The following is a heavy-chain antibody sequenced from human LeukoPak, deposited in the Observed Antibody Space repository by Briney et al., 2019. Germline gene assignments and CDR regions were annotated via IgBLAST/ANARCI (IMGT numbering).Heavy chain of an antibody. D-gene: IGHD3-16*02. V-gene: IGHV3-7*03. J-gene: IGHJ4*02. Sequence: GGSLRLSCAASGFTFSSYWMSWVRQAPGKGLEWVANIKQDESEKYYVDSVKGRFTISRDNAKNSLYLQMNSLRAEDTAVYYCARGGGGSNNDYVGGSYRPAYFAYWGKETLVTVSS. CDR2: IKQDESEK. CDR1: GFTFSSYW. CDR3: ARGGGGSNNDYVGGSYRPAYFAY.